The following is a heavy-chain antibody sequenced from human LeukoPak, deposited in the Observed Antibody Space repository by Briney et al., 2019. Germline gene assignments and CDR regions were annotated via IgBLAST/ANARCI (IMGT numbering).Heavy chain of an antibody. CDR2: IYYSGST. Sequence: SETLSLTCTVSVGSISSGGYYWSWIRQHPGKGLEWIGYIYYSGSTYYNPSLKSRVTISVDTSKNQFSLKLSSVTAADTAVYYCARGQDIVVVPAATHAFDIWGQGTMVTVSS. J-gene: IGHJ3*02. CDR1: VGSISSGGYY. CDR3: ARGQDIVVVPAATHAFDI. V-gene: IGHV4-31*03. D-gene: IGHD2-2*01.